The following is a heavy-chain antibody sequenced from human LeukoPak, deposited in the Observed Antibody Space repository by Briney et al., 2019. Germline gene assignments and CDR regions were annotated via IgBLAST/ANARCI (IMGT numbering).Heavy chain of an antibody. D-gene: IGHD5-12*01. CDR1: GFTFTSHA. CDR3: AKESGYDVDFDY. J-gene: IGHJ4*02. CDR2: ISGSGDST. V-gene: IGHV3-23*01. Sequence: GGSLRLSCAASGFTFTSHAMSRVRQAPGKGLEWVSIISGSGDSTYYADSVKGRFTISRDNSRNTLYLQMNSLRADDTAVYYCAKESGYDVDFDYWGQGTLVTVSS.